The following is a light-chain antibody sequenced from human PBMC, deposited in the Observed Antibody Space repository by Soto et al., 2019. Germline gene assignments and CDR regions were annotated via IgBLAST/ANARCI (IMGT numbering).Light chain of an antibody. CDR1: STDFENYNL. CDR3: ATWDDDLYTPI. Sequence: QSALTQPASVSGSPGQSITISCTRSSTDFENYNLVSWYQHCPDKAPKLIIYEGTKRPSEISDRFSGSESDTTASLAITGLRSDDEADYYCATWDDDLYTPIIGGGTKLTVL. CDR2: EGT. V-gene: IGLV2-14*02. J-gene: IGLJ2*01.